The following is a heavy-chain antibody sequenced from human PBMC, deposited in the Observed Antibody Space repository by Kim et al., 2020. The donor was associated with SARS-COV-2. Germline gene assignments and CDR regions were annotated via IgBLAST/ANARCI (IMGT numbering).Heavy chain of an antibody. CDR2: SSYI. V-gene: IGHV3-21*01. CDR3: ARIDYMDV. J-gene: IGHJ6*03. Sequence: SSYIYYADSVKGRFTISRDNAKNSLYLQMNSLRAEDTAVYYCARIDYMDVWGKGTTVTVSS.